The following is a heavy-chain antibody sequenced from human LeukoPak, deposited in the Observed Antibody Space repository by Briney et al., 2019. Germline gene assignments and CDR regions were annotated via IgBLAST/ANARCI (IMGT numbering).Heavy chain of an antibody. V-gene: IGHV1-18*01. Sequence: ASVKVSCKASGYTFTSYGISWVRQAPGQGPEWMGWISAYNGNTNYAQKLQGRVTMTTDTSTSTAYMELRSLRSDDTAVYYCARDKARDQYYDILTGYAYNWFDPWGQGTLVTVSS. CDR1: GYTFTSYG. D-gene: IGHD3-9*01. CDR2: ISAYNGNT. CDR3: ARDKARDQYYDILTGYAYNWFDP. J-gene: IGHJ5*02.